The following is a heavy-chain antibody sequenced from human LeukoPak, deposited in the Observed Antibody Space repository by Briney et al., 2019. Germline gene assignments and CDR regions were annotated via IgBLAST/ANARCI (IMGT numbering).Heavy chain of an antibody. J-gene: IGHJ4*02. V-gene: IGHV3-21*01. Sequence: KPGGPLRLSCTASGFTLSPYTMNWVRQAPGKGLEWVSSVSGTSNYIYDADSVKGRFTISRDNAKNSLYLQMDSLRAEDTAVYYCARDLEYISSWSACYFDYWGQGVLVTVSS. CDR3: ARDLEYISSWSACYFDY. D-gene: IGHD6-13*01. CDR2: VSGTSNYI. CDR1: GFTLSPYT.